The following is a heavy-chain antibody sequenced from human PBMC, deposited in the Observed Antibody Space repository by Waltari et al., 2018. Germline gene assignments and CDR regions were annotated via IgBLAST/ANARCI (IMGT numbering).Heavy chain of an antibody. J-gene: IGHJ4*02. CDR3: ARAPRDSSGYYYFDY. CDR2: IYYSGST. CDR1: GGSISSSSYY. Sequence: QLQLQESGPGLVKPSETLSLTCTVSGGSISSSSYYWGWIRQPPGKGLEWIGSIYYSGSTYYNPSLKSRVTISVDTSKNQFSLKLSSVTAADTAVYYCARAPRDSSGYYYFDYWGQGTLVTVSS. V-gene: IGHV4-39*07. D-gene: IGHD3-22*01.